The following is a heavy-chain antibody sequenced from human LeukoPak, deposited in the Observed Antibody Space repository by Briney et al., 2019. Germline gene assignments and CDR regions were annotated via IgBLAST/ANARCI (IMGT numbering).Heavy chain of an antibody. D-gene: IGHD6-19*01. CDR1: GFTFSSYV. Sequence: GGSLRLSCAASGFTFSSYVMHWVRQAPGKGLEWVTFIRYDGSNKYYADSVKGRFTISRDNAKNTLYLQMNSLRAEDTAVYYCARGLAVAGSFDYWGQGTLVTVSS. V-gene: IGHV3-30*02. J-gene: IGHJ4*02. CDR2: IRYDGSNK. CDR3: ARGLAVAGSFDY.